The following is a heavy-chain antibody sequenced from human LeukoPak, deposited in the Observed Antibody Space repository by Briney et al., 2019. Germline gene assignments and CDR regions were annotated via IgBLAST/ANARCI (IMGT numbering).Heavy chain of an antibody. CDR3: ASRPHGEYWFFDF. CDR2: ISGSVRST. D-gene: IGHD4-17*01. Sequence: AGGSLRLSCPPSGFSFSSYATSWVRQAPGKGLEWVSAISGSVRSTSYADSVTGRLTISRDTTKHTLYLQTNSLRAAETAVYDCASRPHGEYWFFDFWGEGCLVTV. J-gene: IGHJ4*02. V-gene: IGHV3-23*01. CDR1: GFSFSSYA.